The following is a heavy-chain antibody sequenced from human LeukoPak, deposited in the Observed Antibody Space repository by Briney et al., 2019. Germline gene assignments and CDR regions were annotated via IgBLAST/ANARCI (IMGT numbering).Heavy chain of an antibody. D-gene: IGHD5-12*01. CDR2: VYYSGST. CDR3: ARSSDYDLGFLDY. V-gene: IGHV4-59*01. Sequence: SATLSLTCTVSGGSISSYYWSWIRQPPGKGLEWIGYVYYSGSTNYNPSLKSRVTISVDTSKKQFSLKLSSVTAADTAVYYCARSSDYDLGFLDYWGQGALVTVSS. J-gene: IGHJ4*02. CDR1: GGSISSYY.